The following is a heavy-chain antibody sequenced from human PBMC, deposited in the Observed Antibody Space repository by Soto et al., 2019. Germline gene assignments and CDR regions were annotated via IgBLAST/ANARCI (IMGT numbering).Heavy chain of an antibody. CDR2: ISSLNHYN. J-gene: IGHJ4*02. CDR1: GFNFNDYY. CDR3: ARLVSRPYFDS. V-gene: IGHV3-11*06. D-gene: IGHD2-21*01. Sequence: QEQLVESGGGLVKPGGSLRLSCAASGFNFNDYYMSWIRQAPGKGLEYIAYISSLNHYNNYADSVKGRFTISIDNAKNSLQLQMSSLRSEDTAVYYCARLVSRPYFDSWGRGTLVTVSS.